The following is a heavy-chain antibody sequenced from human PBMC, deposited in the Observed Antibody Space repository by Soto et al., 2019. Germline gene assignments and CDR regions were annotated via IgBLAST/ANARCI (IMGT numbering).Heavy chain of an antibody. CDR3: ARDGFGVVIIASGDYYVMDV. CDR1: GYTFTSYG. CDR2: ISAYNGNT. Sequence: GASVKVSCKASGYTFTSYGISWVRQAPGQGLEWMGWISAYNGNTNYAQKLQGRVTMTTDTSTSTAYMELRSLRSDDTAVYYCARDGFGVVIIASGDYYVMDVWGQGTTVTVSS. D-gene: IGHD3-3*01. J-gene: IGHJ6*02. V-gene: IGHV1-18*01.